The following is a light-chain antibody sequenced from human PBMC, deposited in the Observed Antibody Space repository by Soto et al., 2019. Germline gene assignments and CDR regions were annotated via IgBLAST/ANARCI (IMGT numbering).Light chain of an antibody. CDR1: IGHNTYS. V-gene: IGLV4-69*01. J-gene: IGLJ2*01. CDR2: LKSDGSP. Sequence: QLVLTQSPSASASLGVSVKLTCTLSIGHNTYSIAWHQQQPEKGPRFLMKLKSDGSPSRGDGIPDRFSGSSSGAERYLTISSLQSEDEADYYCQTWATGIQVFGGGTKLTVL. CDR3: QTWATGIQV.